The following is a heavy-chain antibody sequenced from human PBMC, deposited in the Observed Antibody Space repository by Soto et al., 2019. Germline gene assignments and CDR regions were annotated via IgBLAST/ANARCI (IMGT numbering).Heavy chain of an antibody. V-gene: IGHV4-34*01. CDR2: INHSGST. CDR1: GGSFSGYY. Sequence: SETLSLTCAVYGGSFSGYYWSWIRQPPGKGLEWSGEINHSGSTNYNPSLKSRVTISVDTSKNQFSLKLSSVTAADTAVYYCASKSATDTNNWFDPWGQGTLVTVSS. J-gene: IGHJ5*02. D-gene: IGHD3-3*01. CDR3: ASKSATDTNNWFDP.